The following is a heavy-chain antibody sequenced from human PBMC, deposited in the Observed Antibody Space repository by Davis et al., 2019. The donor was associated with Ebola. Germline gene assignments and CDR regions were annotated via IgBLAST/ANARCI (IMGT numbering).Heavy chain of an antibody. J-gene: IGHJ6*02. CDR2: IDPSDSYT. CDR3: ASHSYYYYGMDV. CDR1: GYSFTSYW. V-gene: IGHV5-10-1*01. Sequence: GESLKISCKGSGYSFTSYWISWVRQMPGKGLEWMGRIDPSDSYTNYSPSFQGHVTISADKSIRTAYLQWSGLKASDTAMYYCASHSYYYYGMDVWGQGTTVTVSS.